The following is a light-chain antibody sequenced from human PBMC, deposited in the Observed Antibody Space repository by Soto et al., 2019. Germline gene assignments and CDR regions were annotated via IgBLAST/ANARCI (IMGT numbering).Light chain of an antibody. J-gene: IGLJ1*01. CDR2: DVT. CDR1: SSDVGNYIY. Sequence: QSLLTQPRSVYGSPGQSVTISCTGTSSDVGNYIYVSWYQQLPGNAPKLMIYDVTKRPSGVPDRFSGSKSGNTASLTISGLQAEDEADYYCCSYAGSYTYVFGTGTKVTVL. CDR3: CSYAGSYTYV. V-gene: IGLV2-11*01.